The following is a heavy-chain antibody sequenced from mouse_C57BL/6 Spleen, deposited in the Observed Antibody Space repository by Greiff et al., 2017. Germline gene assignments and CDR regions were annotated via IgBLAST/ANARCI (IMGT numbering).Heavy chain of an antibody. Sequence: VQLQQSGAELVRPGASVKLSCTASGFNIKDYYMHWVKQRPEQGLEWIGRFDPEDGDTEYAPKFQGKATMTADTSSNTAYLQLSSLTSEDTAVYYCTTVSHGYYFDYWGQGTTLTDYS. D-gene: IGHD1-2*01. V-gene: IGHV14-1*01. J-gene: IGHJ2*01. CDR3: TTVSHGYYFDY. CDR1: GFNIKDYY. CDR2: FDPEDGDT.